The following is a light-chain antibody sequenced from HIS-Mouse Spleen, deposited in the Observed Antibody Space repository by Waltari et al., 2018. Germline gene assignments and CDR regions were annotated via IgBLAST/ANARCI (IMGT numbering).Light chain of an antibody. Sequence: SYVLTQPPSVSVAPGKTARITCGGNNIGSKSVQWYQQKPGQAHVLVVYDDSDRPSGIPERFSGSNSGNTATLTISRVEAGDEADYYCQVWDSSSDHVVFGGGTKLTVL. V-gene: IGLV3-21*03. CDR1: NIGSKS. CDR2: DDS. J-gene: IGLJ2*01. CDR3: QVWDSSSDHVV.